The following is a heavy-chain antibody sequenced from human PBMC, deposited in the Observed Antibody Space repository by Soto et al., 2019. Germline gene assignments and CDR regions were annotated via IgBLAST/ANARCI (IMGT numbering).Heavy chain of an antibody. CDR1: GFSLSTSGMC. CDR2: IDWDDDK. V-gene: IGHV2-70*01. D-gene: IGHD6-13*01. Sequence: SGPTLVNPTQTLTLTFTFSGFSLSTSGMCVSWIRQPPGKALEWLALIDWDDDKYYSTSLKTRLTISKDTSKNQVVLTMTNMDPVDTATYYCARLEVAAAGTLGYFDYWGQGTLVTVSS. J-gene: IGHJ4*02. CDR3: ARLEVAAAGTLGYFDY.